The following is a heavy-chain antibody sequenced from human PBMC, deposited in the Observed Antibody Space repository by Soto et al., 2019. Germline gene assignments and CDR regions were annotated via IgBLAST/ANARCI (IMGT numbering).Heavy chain of an antibody. J-gene: IGHJ4*02. V-gene: IGHV3-23*01. CDR2: ISGSGGST. D-gene: IGHD4-17*01. CDR1: GFTFSSYA. CDR3: AKGRRSGLDYGVPFDY. Sequence: EVQLLESGGGLVQPGGSLRLSCAASGFTFSSYAMSWVRQAPGKGMEWVSAISGSGGSTYYADSVKGRFTISRDNSKNTLYLQMNSLRAEDTAVYYCAKGRRSGLDYGVPFDYWGQGTLVTVSS.